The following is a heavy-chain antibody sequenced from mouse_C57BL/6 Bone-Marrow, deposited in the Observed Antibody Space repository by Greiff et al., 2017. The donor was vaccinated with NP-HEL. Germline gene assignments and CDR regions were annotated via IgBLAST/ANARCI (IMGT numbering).Heavy chain of an antibody. D-gene: IGHD4-1*01. J-gene: IGHJ3*01. Sequence: QVQLQQPGAELVKPGASVKMSCKASGYTFTSYWITWVKQRPGQGLEWIGDIYPGSGSTNYNEKFKSKATLTVDTSSSTAYMQLSSLTSEDSAVYYCAREGSWVPWCAYWGQGTLVTVSA. CDR2: IYPGSGST. V-gene: IGHV1-55*01. CDR1: GYTFTSYW. CDR3: AREGSWVPWCAY.